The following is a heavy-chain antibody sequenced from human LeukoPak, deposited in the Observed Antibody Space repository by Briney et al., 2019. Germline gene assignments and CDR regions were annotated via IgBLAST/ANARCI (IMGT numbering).Heavy chain of an antibody. CDR3: ARVGSGYDSYYYGMDV. D-gene: IGHD5-12*01. CDR1: GFTFSSYD. Sequence: GGSLRLSCAASGFTFSSYDMHWVRYATGKGLEWVSAIGTAGDTYYPGSVKGRFTISRENAKNSLYLQMNSLRAEDTAVYYCARVGSGYDSYYYGMDVWGQGTTVTVSS. J-gene: IGHJ6*02. CDR2: IGTAGDT. V-gene: IGHV3-13*01.